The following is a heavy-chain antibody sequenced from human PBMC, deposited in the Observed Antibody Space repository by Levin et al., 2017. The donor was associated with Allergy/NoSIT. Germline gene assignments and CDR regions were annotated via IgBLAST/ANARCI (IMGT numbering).Heavy chain of an antibody. Sequence: GESLKISCKGSGYSFTSYWIGWVRRVPGKGLEWMGIIFPGDSDARYSPSFQGQVTLSADKSITTTYLHWSSLKASDTAMYYCARRTSSSAPFDSWGQGTLVTVSS. CDR1: GYSFTSYW. CDR2: IFPGDSDA. J-gene: IGHJ4*02. D-gene: IGHD2-2*01. CDR3: ARRTSSSAPFDS. V-gene: IGHV5-51*01.